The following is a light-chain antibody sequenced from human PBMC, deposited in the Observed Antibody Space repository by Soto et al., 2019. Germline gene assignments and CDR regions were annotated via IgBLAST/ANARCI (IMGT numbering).Light chain of an antibody. CDR2: DTS. Sequence: EIVLTQSPGTLSLSPGERATLSCRASQSLANSFIAWYQQKPGQAPRLLIYDTSSRASGIPDRFSGSGSGTDFTLTISRLETEDFAVYYCQQYGTSPFTFGPGTKVDIK. CDR1: QSLANSF. CDR3: QQYGTSPFT. J-gene: IGKJ3*01. V-gene: IGKV3-20*01.